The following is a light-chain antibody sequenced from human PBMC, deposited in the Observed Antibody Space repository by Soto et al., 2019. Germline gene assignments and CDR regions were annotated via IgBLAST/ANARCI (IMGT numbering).Light chain of an antibody. CDR2: AAS. Sequence: DIQVTQSPSSLSASVGDRVTITCRASQGISNYLAWYQQKPGKVPKLLIYAASTLRSGVPSRFSGSGSGTDFTLTISSLQTADVATYYCQKYNSAPRTFGQGTKLDIK. J-gene: IGKJ1*01. CDR3: QKYNSAPRT. V-gene: IGKV1-27*01. CDR1: QGISNY.